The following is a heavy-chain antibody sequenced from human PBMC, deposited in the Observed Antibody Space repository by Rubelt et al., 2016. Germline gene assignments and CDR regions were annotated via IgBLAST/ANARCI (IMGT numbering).Heavy chain of an antibody. Sequence: EVQLLESGGGLVQPGGSLRLSCAASGFTFSSYAMSWVRQAPGKGLEWVSAISGSGGSTYYADSVKGRFTISRDNSKNTLYLQMNSLRDGDSAVYYCAARTRYYGSEGAYNYWGQGTLVTVSS. CDR3: AARTRYYGSEGAYNY. CDR1: GFTFSSYA. V-gene: IGHV3-23*01. CDR2: ISGSGGST. J-gene: IGHJ4*02. D-gene: IGHD3-10*01.